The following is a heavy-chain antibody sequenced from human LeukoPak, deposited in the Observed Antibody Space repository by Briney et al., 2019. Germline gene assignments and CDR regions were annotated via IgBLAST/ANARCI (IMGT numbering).Heavy chain of an antibody. CDR2: IDSVGNT. CDR3: IRIRTGEHQYGMDV. Sequence: PGGSLTLSCAASGFPFSTYDMHWVRQTSGKGLDWVSAIDSVGNTYYSGSVKGRFTISRENAKNSLYLQMNSLRDGDTAVYYCIRIRTGEHQYGMDVWGQGTTVTVSS. J-gene: IGHJ6*02. D-gene: IGHD7-27*01. V-gene: IGHV3-13*01. CDR1: GFPFSTYD.